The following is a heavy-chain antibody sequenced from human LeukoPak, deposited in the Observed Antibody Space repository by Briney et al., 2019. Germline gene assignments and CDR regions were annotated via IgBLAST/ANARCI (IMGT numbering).Heavy chain of an antibody. Sequence: PGRSLRLSCAASGFTFSSYGMHWVRQAPGKGLEWVPVIWYDGSNKYYADSVKGRFTISRDNSKNTLYLQMNSLRTEDTAVYYCASSLGFDYWGQGTLVTVSS. J-gene: IGHJ4*02. CDR1: GFTFSSYG. V-gene: IGHV3-33*01. CDR3: ASSLGFDY. CDR2: IWYDGSNK.